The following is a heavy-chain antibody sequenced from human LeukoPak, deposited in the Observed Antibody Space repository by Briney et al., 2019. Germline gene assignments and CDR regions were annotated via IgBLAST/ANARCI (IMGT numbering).Heavy chain of an antibody. CDR2: ISSSSSYI. J-gene: IGHJ4*02. D-gene: IGHD3-22*01. Sequence: GGSLRLSCAASGFTFSSYSMNWVRQAPGKGLEWVSSISSSSSYIYYADSVKGRFTISRDNAKNSLYLQMNSLRAEDTAVYYCARDSTPYYYDSSGYYNCWGQGTLVTVSS. CDR1: GFTFSSYS. CDR3: ARDSTPYYYDSSGYYNC. V-gene: IGHV3-21*01.